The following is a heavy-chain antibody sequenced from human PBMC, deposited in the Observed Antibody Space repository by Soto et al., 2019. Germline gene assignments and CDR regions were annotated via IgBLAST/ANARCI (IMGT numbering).Heavy chain of an antibody. CDR2: IYYSGST. CDR3: ARHLYVTFDY. Sequence: SETLSLTCTVSGDSISSSSYYWGWIRQPPGKGLEWIGIIYYSGSTYYNPSLKSRVTISGDTSKNQFSLRLRFVTAADTAVYYCARHLYVTFDYWGQGTLVTVS. D-gene: IGHD3-16*01. CDR1: GDSISSSSYY. J-gene: IGHJ4*02. V-gene: IGHV4-39*01.